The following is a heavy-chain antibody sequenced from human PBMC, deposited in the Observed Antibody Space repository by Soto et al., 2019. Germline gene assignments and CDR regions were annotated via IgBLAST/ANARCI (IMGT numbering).Heavy chain of an antibody. V-gene: IGHV4-31*03. Sequence: QVQLQESGPGLVKPSQTLSLTCTVSGGSITSGGYYWSWVRQHPGKGLEWIGYIYYSGSTYYNPSLKSRVTISVDTSKNQFSLNLSSVTVADTAVYYCPRARYYDILTDYWGQGTLVTVSS. CDR2: IYYSGST. CDR1: GGSITSGGYY. CDR3: PRARYYDILTDY. D-gene: IGHD3-9*01. J-gene: IGHJ4*02.